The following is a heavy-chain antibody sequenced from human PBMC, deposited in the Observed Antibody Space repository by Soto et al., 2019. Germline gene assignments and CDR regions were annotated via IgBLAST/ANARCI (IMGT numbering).Heavy chain of an antibody. J-gene: IGHJ4*02. CDR3: ARRKDYRPTGFDY. D-gene: IGHD4-4*01. Sequence: PSETLSLTCAVYGGSFSGYYWSWIRQPPGKGLEWIGEINHSGSTNYNPSLKSRVTISVDASKNQWSLKLSSVTAADTAVYYCARRKDYRPTGFDYWGQGTLVTVCS. CDR1: GGSFSGYY. V-gene: IGHV4-34*01. CDR2: INHSGST.